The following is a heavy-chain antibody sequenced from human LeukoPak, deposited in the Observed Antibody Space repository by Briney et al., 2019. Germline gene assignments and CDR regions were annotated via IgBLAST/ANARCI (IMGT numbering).Heavy chain of an antibody. CDR1: GFIFNTNG. CDR3: ARGVYWSLDY. J-gene: IGHJ4*02. Sequence: PGGSLRLSCAISGFIFNTNGMNWVRQSPGKGREWLATIAGGDESTYYADSVKGRFAISRDNSKNTVFLHMNSLRVEDTAVYYCARGVYWSLDYWGQGTPVTV. V-gene: IGHV3-23*01. CDR2: IAGGDEST. D-gene: IGHD1-1*01.